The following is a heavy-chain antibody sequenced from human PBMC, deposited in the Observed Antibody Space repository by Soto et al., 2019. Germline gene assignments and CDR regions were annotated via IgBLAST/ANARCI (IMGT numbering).Heavy chain of an antibody. V-gene: IGHV4-4*07. J-gene: IGHJ4*02. CDR2: LYGTGTL. CDR1: GDSISYYT. D-gene: IGHD3-16*02. Sequence: SETLSLTCIVSGDSISYYTWTWIRQPAGKTLEWIGRLYGTGTLTYNPTLKSRVTMSVDTSKNQLSLTLNSVTAADTAVYFCASENESYRSLDYWGQGTVVTVSS. CDR3: ASENESYRSLDY.